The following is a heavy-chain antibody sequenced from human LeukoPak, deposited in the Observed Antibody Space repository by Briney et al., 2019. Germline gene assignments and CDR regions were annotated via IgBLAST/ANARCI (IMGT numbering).Heavy chain of an antibody. Sequence: PGGSPRLSCAASGFILSSYWMHWVRQVPGKGLVWVSVIYTDGSSTTYADSVKGRFTISRDNARNTLYLQMNSLRAEDTAIYYCARGLLGIDYWGQGTLVTVSS. V-gene: IGHV3-74*01. CDR1: GFILSSYW. D-gene: IGHD2-8*02. J-gene: IGHJ4*02. CDR3: ARGLLGIDY. CDR2: IYTDGSST.